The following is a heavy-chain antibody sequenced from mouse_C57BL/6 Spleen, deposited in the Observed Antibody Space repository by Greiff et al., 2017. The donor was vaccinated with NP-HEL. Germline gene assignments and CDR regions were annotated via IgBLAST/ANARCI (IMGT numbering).Heavy chain of an antibody. CDR2: ILPGSGST. D-gene: IGHD2-4*01. V-gene: IGHV1-9*01. Sequence: QVQLQQSGAELMKPGASVKLSCKATGYTFTGYWIEWVKQRPGHGLEWIGEILPGSGSTNYIEKFKGKATFTADTSSNTAYMQLSSLTTEDSAIYYCARSGFYYDPSPSYYAMDYWGQGTSVTVSS. J-gene: IGHJ4*01. CDR3: ARSGFYYDPSPSYYAMDY. CDR1: GYTFTGYW.